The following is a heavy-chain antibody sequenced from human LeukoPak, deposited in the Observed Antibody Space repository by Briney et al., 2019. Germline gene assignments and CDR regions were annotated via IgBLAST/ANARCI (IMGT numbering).Heavy chain of an antibody. CDR2: INPNSGGT. V-gene: IGHV1-2*02. Sequence: EASVKVSCKASGYTFTGYYMHWVRQAPGQGLEWMGWINPNSGGTNYAQKFQGRVTMTRDTSISTAYMELSRLRSDDTAVYYCARGGVGIVGGGGVDYWGQGTLVTVSS. CDR1: GYTFTGYY. J-gene: IGHJ4*02. D-gene: IGHD3-16*01. CDR3: ARGGVGIVGGGGVDY.